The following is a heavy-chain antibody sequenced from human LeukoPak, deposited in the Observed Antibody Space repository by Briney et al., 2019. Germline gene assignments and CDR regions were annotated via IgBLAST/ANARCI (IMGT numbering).Heavy chain of an antibody. Sequence: PSETLSLTCTVSRGSISSYYWSWLRQPAGKGLEWIGRIYTSGSTNFNPRLTSRATMSVATSKNQISLKLSSVTAADTAVYYCARVRNYYDSSGYYLLDAFDIWGQGTMVTVSS. V-gene: IGHV4-4*07. D-gene: IGHD3-22*01. CDR2: IYTSGST. J-gene: IGHJ3*02. CDR3: ARVRNYYDSSGYYLLDAFDI. CDR1: RGSISSYY.